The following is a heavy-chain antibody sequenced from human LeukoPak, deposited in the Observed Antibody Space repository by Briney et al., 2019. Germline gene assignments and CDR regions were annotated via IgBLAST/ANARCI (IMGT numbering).Heavy chain of an antibody. CDR3: AREGGYSYPAYFDY. J-gene: IGHJ4*02. CDR2: INHSGST. CDR1: GGSFSGYY. D-gene: IGHD5-18*01. Sequence: PSETLSLTCAVYGGSFSGYYWSWIRQPPGKGLEWIGEINHSGSTNYNPSLKSRVTISVDTSKNQFSLKLSSVTAADTAVYYCAREGGYSYPAYFDYWGQGTLVTVSS. V-gene: IGHV4-34*01.